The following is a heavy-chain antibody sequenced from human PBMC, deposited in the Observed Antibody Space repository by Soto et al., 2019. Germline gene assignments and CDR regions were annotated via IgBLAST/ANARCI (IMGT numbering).Heavy chain of an antibody. J-gene: IGHJ5*02. CDR3: AVVDSTGNWFDP. Sequence: GGSISSSDFYWGWLRQTPGKGLEFIGSMYYSGTTYYNPSLKSRVTISVDTSKNQFTLKLISVTAADTAVYYCAVVDSTGNWFDPWGEGALVTVSS. CDR1: GGSISSSDFY. CDR2: MYYSGTT. D-gene: IGHD6-25*01. V-gene: IGHV4-39*01.